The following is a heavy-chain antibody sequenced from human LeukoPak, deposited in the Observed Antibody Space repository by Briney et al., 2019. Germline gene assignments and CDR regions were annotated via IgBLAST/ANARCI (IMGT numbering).Heavy chain of an antibody. J-gene: IGHJ4*02. CDR3: AKDGSGATLGSVNY. V-gene: IGHV3-23*01. CDR2: ISGSGGST. CDR1: GFTFSSYG. D-gene: IGHD1-26*01. Sequence: GGPLRLSCAASGFTFSSYGMSWVRQAPGKGLEWVSAISGSGGSTYYADSVKGRFTISRDNSKNTLYLQMNSLRAEDTAVYYCAKDGSGATLGSVNYWGQGTLVTVSS.